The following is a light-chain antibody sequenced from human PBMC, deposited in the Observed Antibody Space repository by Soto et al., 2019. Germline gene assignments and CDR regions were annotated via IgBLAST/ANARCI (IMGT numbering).Light chain of an antibody. J-gene: IGLJ1*01. V-gene: IGLV1-40*01. Sequence: QSVLTQPPSVSGAPGQRITISCTGTISNIGSGYDVHWYQQRPGTAPKLLIYGNNNRPSGVPDRFSGSKSDTSASLAINGLQAEDEADYYCQSSDNMVSPYNYVVGPGTKVTVL. CDR3: QSSDNMVSPYNYV. CDR1: ISNIGSGYD. CDR2: GNN.